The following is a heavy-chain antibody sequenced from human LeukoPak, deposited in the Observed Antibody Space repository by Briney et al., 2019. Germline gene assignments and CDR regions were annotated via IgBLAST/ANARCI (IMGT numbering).Heavy chain of an antibody. CDR2: IYPNSGGI. V-gene: IGHV1-2*02. CDR3: ARFSGSSNFDY. J-gene: IGHJ4*02. CDR1: GYTFTSYD. Sequence: GASVKVSCKASGYTFTSYDINWVRQAPGQGLEWMGWIYPNSGGIKYAQKFQGRVTMTRDTSISTIYMELSSLRSDDTAVYYCARFSGSSNFDYWGQGTLVTVSS. D-gene: IGHD1-26*01.